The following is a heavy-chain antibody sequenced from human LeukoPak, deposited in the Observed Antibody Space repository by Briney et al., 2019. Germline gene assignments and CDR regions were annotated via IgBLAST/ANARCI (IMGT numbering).Heavy chain of an antibody. V-gene: IGHV1-18*01. J-gene: IGHJ4*02. CDR1: GYTFSSHG. D-gene: IGHD3-10*01. Sequence: SVSLSCKPSGYTFSSHGITWVPQAPGQGVEGMGWISTNNGTTNYAQKLQGRVTVTTDTSTSIAYMELRSLRSDDTAVYYCAREGTAGRYYFDYWGQGTLVTVAS. CDR3: AREGTAGRYYFDY. CDR2: ISTNNGTT.